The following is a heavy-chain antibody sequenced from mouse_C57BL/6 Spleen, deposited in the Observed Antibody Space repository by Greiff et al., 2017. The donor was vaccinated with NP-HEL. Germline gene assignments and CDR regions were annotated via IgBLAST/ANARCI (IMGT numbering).Heavy chain of an antibody. J-gene: IGHJ2*01. V-gene: IGHV1-76*01. CDR2: IYPGSGNT. CDR1: GYTFTDYY. D-gene: IGHD1-1*01. CDR3: ARGITTVVAHFDY. Sequence: VQLQQSGAELVRPGASVKLSCKASGYTFTDYYINWVKQRPGQGLEWIARIYPGSGNTYYNEKFKGKATLTAEKSSSTAYMQLSSLTSEESAVYFCARGITTVVAHFDYWGQGTTLTVSS.